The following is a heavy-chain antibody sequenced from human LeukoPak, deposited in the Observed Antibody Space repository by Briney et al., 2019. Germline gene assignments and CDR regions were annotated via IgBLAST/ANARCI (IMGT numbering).Heavy chain of an antibody. J-gene: IGHJ3*02. CDR2: LIPIFGTA. V-gene: IGHV1-69*05. CDR3: ATNPHYYDSSGYYMGFAFDI. CDR1: GGTFSSYA. Sequence: ASVKVSCKASGGTFSSYAISWVRQAPGQGLEWMGGLIPIFGTANFAQKFQGRVTITTDESTSTAYMELSSLRSEDTAVYYCATNPHYYDSSGYYMGFAFDIWGQGTMVTVSS. D-gene: IGHD3-22*01.